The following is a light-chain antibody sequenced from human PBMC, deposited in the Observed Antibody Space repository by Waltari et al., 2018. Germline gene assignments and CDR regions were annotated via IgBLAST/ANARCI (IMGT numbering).Light chain of an antibody. CDR2: DVS. Sequence: HSALTQPASVSGSPGQSITISCTGTSSYVGGYNYVSWYQQHPGKAPKLMIFDVSNRVAGGSQRLSGSKAGNTASLTVSGLQAEDEADYYCSSYISSDTLELFGGGTSLTVL. CDR1: SSYVGGYNY. CDR3: SSYISSDTLEL. V-gene: IGLV2-14*03. J-gene: IGLJ2*01.